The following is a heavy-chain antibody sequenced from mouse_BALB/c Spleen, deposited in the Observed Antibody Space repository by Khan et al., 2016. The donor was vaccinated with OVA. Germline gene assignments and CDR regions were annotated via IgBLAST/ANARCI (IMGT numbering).Heavy chain of an antibody. V-gene: IGHV1S81*02. CDR1: GYTFTSYY. D-gene: IGHD2-1*01. J-gene: IGHJ3*01. CDR2: INPSDGAT. Sequence: QVQLKQSGAELVKPGASVKLSCKASGYTFTSYYMYWVKQRPGQGLEWIGEINPSDGATNFNEKFKSKATLTVDKSSSTVYMQISSLTSEDSAVYYCTREGYGTFAYWGQGTLVTVSA. CDR3: TREGYGTFAY.